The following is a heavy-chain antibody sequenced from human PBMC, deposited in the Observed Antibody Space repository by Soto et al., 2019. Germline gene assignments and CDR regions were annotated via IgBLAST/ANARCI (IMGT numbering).Heavy chain of an antibody. Sequence: GSLRLSCAASGFTFSSYAMSWVRQAPGKGLEWVSAISGSGGSTYYADSVKGRFTISRDNSKNTLYLQMNSLRAEDTAVYYCAKMPRGVLNYYYYGMDVWGQGTTVTVSS. V-gene: IGHV3-23*01. D-gene: IGHD3-10*01. CDR2: ISGSGGST. CDR1: GFTFSSYA. CDR3: AKMPRGVLNYYYYGMDV. J-gene: IGHJ6*02.